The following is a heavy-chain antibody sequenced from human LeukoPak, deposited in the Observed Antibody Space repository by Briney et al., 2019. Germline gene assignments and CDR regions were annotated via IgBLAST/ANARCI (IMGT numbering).Heavy chain of an antibody. V-gene: IGHV3-30*18. D-gene: IGHD3-10*01. J-gene: IGHJ4*02. CDR3: AKDLVVQGPPGD. Sequence: PGGSLRLSCAASGFIFSSSGMHWVRQAPGKGLEWVAVISNDGSNKYYGDSVKGRFTISRDNSKNTLFLQMNSLRAEDTAVYYCAKDLVVQGPPGDWGQGTLVTVSS. CDR1: GFIFSSSG. CDR2: ISNDGSNK.